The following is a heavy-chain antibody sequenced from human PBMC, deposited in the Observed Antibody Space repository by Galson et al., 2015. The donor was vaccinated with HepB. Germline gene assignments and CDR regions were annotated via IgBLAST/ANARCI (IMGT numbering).Heavy chain of an antibody. CDR3: ARRPYCGGDCYSANDY. Sequence: TLSLTCAVYGGSFSGYYWSWIRQPPGKGLEWIGEINHSGSTNYNPSLKSRVTISVDTSKNQFSLKLSSVTAADTAVYYCARRPYCGGDCYSANDYWGQGTLVTVSS. CDR1: GGSFSGYY. V-gene: IGHV4-34*01. J-gene: IGHJ4*02. D-gene: IGHD2-21*02. CDR2: INHSGST.